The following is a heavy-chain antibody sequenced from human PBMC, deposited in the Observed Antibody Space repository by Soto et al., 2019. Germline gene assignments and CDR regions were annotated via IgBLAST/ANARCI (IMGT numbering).Heavy chain of an antibody. CDR2: ISSSGSTI. J-gene: IGHJ5*02. CDR3: AREDYDSSSGWFDP. Sequence: EVQLVESGGGLVQPGGSLRLSCAASGFTFSSYEMNWVRQAPGKGLEWVSYISSSGSTIYYADSVKGRFTISRDNAKNSLYLQMNSLRAEDTAVYYCAREDYDSSSGWFDPWGQGTLVTVSS. V-gene: IGHV3-48*03. D-gene: IGHD3-22*01. CDR1: GFTFSSYE.